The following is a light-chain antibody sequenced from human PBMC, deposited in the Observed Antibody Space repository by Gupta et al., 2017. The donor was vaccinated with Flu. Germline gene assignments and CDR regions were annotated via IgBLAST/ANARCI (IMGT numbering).Light chain of an antibody. CDR1: QSISSY. Sequence: PATLSWSPGERATHSCRASQSISSYLAWYQQKPGQAPRLLIYDASNRATGLPARFSGSGCGTDFTLTISSLEPEDFAVYYCQQRSNWPLTFGGGTKVEIK. CDR3: QQRSNWPLT. CDR2: DAS. V-gene: IGKV3-11*01. J-gene: IGKJ4*01.